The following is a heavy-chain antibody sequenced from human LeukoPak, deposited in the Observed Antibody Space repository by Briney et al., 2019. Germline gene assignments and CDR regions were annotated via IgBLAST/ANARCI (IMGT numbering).Heavy chain of an antibody. D-gene: IGHD3-3*01. Sequence: GGSLRLSCAASGFTFSRYEMNCVREAPGKGLEWISYISSSGTTIYYADSVKGRFTISRDNAKNLLYLQMNSLRAEDTAVYYCARDLSDFGVKDENWFDPWGQGTLVTVSS. CDR3: ARDLSDFGVKDENWFDP. J-gene: IGHJ5*02. V-gene: IGHV3-48*03. CDR1: GFTFSRYE. CDR2: ISSSGTTI.